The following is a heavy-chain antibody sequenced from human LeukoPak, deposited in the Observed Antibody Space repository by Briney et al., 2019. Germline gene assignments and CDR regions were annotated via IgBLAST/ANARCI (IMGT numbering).Heavy chain of an antibody. D-gene: IGHD3-22*01. V-gene: IGHV3-23*01. CDR1: GFTFSSYP. CDR3: AKQSGYYYDSSLFDY. CDR2: ISGGGGTT. J-gene: IGHJ4*02. Sequence: GGSLRLSCVASGFTFSSYPMSWVRQAPAKGLKWVSAISGGGGTTYYADSVKGRFTISRDNSKNTVYLQMNSLRAEDTAVYYCAKQSGYYYDSSLFDYWGQGTLVTVSS.